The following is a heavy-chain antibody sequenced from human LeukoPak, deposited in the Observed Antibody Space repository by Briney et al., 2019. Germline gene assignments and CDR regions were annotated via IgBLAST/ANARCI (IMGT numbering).Heavy chain of an antibody. Sequence: PGGSLRLSCAASGFTFSSYSMNWVRQAPGKGLEWVSSISSSSSYRYYADSVKGRFTISRDNAKNSLYLRMNSLRAEDTAVYYCAREDSSSSGDYWGQGTLVTVSS. V-gene: IGHV3-21*01. CDR3: AREDSSSSGDY. D-gene: IGHD6-6*01. J-gene: IGHJ4*02. CDR1: GFTFSSYS. CDR2: ISSSSSYR.